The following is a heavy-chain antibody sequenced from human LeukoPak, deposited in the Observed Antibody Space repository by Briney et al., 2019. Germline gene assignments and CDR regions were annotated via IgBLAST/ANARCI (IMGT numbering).Heavy chain of an antibody. V-gene: IGHV4-59*01. J-gene: IGHJ4*02. CDR3: ARALLQSYFDY. CDR2: ISYSGST. CDR1: GGSISSYY. Sequence: SETLSLTCTVSGGSISSYYWSWIRQPPGKGLEWIGYISYSGSTNYNTSLKSRVTISKDTSKNQFSLKLSSVTAADTAVYYCARALLQSYFDYWGQGTLVTVSS. D-gene: IGHD2-21*02.